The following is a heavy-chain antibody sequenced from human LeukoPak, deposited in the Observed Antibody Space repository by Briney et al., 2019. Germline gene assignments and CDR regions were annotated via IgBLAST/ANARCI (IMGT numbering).Heavy chain of an antibody. CDR3: AKRYGGNWGSFDY. J-gene: IGHJ4*02. D-gene: IGHD4-23*01. V-gene: IGHV3-23*01. CDR2: ISGSGGST. CDR1: GFTFSSYA. Sequence: GGSLRLSCAASGFTFSSYAMSWVRQAPGKRLEWLSAISGSGGSTYYADSVKGRFTISRDNSKNTLYLQMNSLRAEDTAVYYCAKRYGGNWGSFDYWGQGTLVTVSS.